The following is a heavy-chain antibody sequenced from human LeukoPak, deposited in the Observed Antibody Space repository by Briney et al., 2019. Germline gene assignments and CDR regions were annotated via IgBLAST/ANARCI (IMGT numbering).Heavy chain of an antibody. Sequence: GGSLRLSCAASGFTFSDYYMSWIRQAPGKGLEWVSYISSSGSTIYYADSVKGRFTISRDNAKNSLYLQMDSLRAEDTAVYYCARDPNPDYYGSGSYYGYMDVWGKGTTVTVSS. V-gene: IGHV3-11*01. CDR2: ISSSGSTI. CDR1: GFTFSDYY. J-gene: IGHJ6*03. CDR3: ARDPNPDYYGSGSYYGYMDV. D-gene: IGHD3-10*01.